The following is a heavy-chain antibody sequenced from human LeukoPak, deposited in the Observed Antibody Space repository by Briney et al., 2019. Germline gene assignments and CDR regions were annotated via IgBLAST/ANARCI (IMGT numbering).Heavy chain of an antibody. CDR3: ARSSCYSVVCYYYGMDV. J-gene: IGHJ6*02. CDR2: INPSGGST. CDR1: GYTFTSYY. Sequence: ASVKVSCKASGYTFTSYYMHWVRQAPGQGLEWMGIINPSGGSTSYAQKFQGRVTITADESTSTAYMELSSLRSEDTAVYYCARSSCYSVVCYYYGMDVWGQGTTVTVPS. D-gene: IGHD2-15*01. V-gene: IGHV1-46*01.